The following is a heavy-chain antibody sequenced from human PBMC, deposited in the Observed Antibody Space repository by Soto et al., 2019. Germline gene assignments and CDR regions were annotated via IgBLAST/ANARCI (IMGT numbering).Heavy chain of an antibody. Sequence: QVQLVESGGGVVQPGRSLRLSCAASGFTFSSYAMHWVRQAPGKGLEWVAVISYDGINKYYADSVKGRFTISRDNSKNTLYLQMNSMRAEDTAVYYCARDRNWYFDLWGRGTLVTVSS. CDR3: ARDRNWYFDL. CDR2: ISYDGINK. V-gene: IGHV3-30-3*01. J-gene: IGHJ2*01. CDR1: GFTFSSYA.